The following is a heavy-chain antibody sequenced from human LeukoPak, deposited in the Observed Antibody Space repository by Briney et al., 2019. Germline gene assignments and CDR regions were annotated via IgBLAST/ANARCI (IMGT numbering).Heavy chain of an antibody. CDR2: ISSSSSYI. D-gene: IGHD4-17*01. Sequence: GGSLRLSCAASGFTFSSYSMNWVRQAPGKGLEWVSSISSSSSYIYYADSVKGRFTISRDNAKNSLYLQMNSLRAEDTAVYYCARDSEPVANDYGDYVDYWGQGTLVTVSS. CDR3: ARDSEPVANDYGDYVDY. V-gene: IGHV3-21*01. CDR1: GFTFSSYS. J-gene: IGHJ4*02.